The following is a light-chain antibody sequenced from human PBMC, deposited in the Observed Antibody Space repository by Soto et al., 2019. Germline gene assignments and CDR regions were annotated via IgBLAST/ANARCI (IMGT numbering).Light chain of an antibody. Sequence: EIVLTQSAATRAFSPWGRATRFCSASQSVSSYLAWYQQKPGQAPRLLIFDASNRATGSPARFSGSGSGTDFTLTISRLEPEDFAVYYCQQYGSSGTFGQGTKVDIK. CDR3: QQYGSSGT. J-gene: IGKJ1*01. CDR1: QSVSSY. V-gene: IGKV3-11*01. CDR2: DAS.